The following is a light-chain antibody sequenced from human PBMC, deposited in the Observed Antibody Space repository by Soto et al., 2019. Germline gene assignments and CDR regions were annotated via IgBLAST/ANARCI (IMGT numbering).Light chain of an antibody. V-gene: IGLV2-14*01. CDR1: SGDVGAYNY. CDR2: DVT. Sequence: QSALTQPASVSGSPGQSTTISCTGSSGDVGAYNYVSWFQQYPGKAPKIILYDVTSRPSGVSNRFSGSKSGNTASLTISGLQAEDEADYYCSSFTTTSTLVLGGGTKVTVL. J-gene: IGLJ2*01. CDR3: SSFTTTSTLV.